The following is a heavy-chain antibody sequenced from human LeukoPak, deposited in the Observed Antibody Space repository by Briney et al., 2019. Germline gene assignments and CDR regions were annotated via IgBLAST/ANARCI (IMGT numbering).Heavy chain of an antibody. V-gene: IGHV3-48*04. CDR3: ATDSPETAAFDY. J-gene: IGHJ4*02. CDR2: IFDSSSTI. D-gene: IGHD1-1*01. Sequence: GGSLRLSCAASGFIFSTYSMNWVRQAPGKGLEWVSYIFDSSSTIYYADSVKGRFTISRDNAKNSLYLQMDSLRAEDTAVYYCATDSPETAAFDYWGQGTLVTVSS. CDR1: GFIFSTYS.